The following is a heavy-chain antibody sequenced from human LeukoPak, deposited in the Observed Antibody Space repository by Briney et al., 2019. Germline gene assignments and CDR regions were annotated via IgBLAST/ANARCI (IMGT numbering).Heavy chain of an antibody. V-gene: IGHV4-30-4*01. D-gene: IGHD3-22*01. CDR1: GGSISNGDYY. CDR3: ARAYYYDGEAYAFDI. J-gene: IGHJ3*02. Sequence: PSETLSLTCTVSGGSISNGDYYWSWIRQPPGKGLEWIGYIYYSGSTYYNPSLKSRVTISVDTSKNQFSLKLSSVTAADTAVYYCARAYYYDGEAYAFDIWGQGTMVTVSS. CDR2: IYYSGST.